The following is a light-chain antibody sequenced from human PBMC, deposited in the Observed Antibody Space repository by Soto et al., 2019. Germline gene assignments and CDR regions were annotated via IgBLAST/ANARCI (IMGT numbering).Light chain of an antibody. Sequence: DIVMTQSPDSLAVSLGERATINCKSSQSILYSSNNKNYLAWYQQKPGQPPKLLIYWASTRESGVPDRFSGSGSGTDFTLTISSLQAEDAAVYYCLQYYTTPEAFGQGTKVEIK. CDR1: QSILYSSNNKNY. CDR3: LQYYTTPEA. CDR2: WAS. J-gene: IGKJ1*01. V-gene: IGKV4-1*01.